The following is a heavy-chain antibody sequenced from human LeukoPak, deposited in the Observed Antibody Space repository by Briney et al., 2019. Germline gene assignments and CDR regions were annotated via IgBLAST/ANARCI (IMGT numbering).Heavy chain of an antibody. D-gene: IGHD2-2*01. CDR3: ARDQTRTYCSSTSCYRWNFDL. CDR1: GFTFDDYG. Sequence: GGSLRLSCAASGFTFDDYGMSWVRHAPGKGLEWVSGINWNGGGTVYADSVRGRFIISRDNAKNSLYLQMNSLRAEDTALYFCARDQTRTYCSSTSCYRWNFDLWGRGTLVTVSS. CDR2: INWNGGGT. V-gene: IGHV3-20*04. J-gene: IGHJ2*01.